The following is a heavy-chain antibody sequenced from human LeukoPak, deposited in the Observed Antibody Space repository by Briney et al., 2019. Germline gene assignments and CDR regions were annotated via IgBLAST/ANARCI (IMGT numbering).Heavy chain of an antibody. D-gene: IGHD3-3*01. V-gene: IGHV4-39*01. CDR2: ISYSGSP. Sequence: PSETLSLTCTVSGDSISSSGHWWGWIRQPPGEGLEWIGSISYSGSPSYNPSLKSRVTISVDTFKNQLSLRLSSVTAADTAVYYCARHRSYDFWSGYLSYYFDYWGQGTLVTVSS. CDR1: GDSISSSGHW. CDR3: ARHRSYDFWSGYLSYYFDY. J-gene: IGHJ4*02.